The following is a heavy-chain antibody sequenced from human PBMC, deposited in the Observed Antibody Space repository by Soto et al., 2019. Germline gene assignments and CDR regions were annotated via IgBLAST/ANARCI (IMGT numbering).Heavy chain of an antibody. V-gene: IGHV4-31*03. Sequence: SETLSLTCTVSSGSISSGGYSWTWIRQHPGKGLEWIGYIYNSGSAYYNPSLRSRLTLSIDTSKNQFSLRLSSVTAADTAVYYWARDSYDTTGDYSALQYWGQGTPVTVSS. CDR1: SGSISSGGYS. J-gene: IGHJ4*02. CDR2: IYNSGSA. CDR3: ARDSYDTTGDYSALQY. D-gene: IGHD3-22*01.